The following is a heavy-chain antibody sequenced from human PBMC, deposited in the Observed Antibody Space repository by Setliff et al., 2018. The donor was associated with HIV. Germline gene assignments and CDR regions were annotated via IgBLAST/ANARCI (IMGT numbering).Heavy chain of an antibody. CDR3: AKDDGSYWGNHFDS. D-gene: IGHD1-26*01. J-gene: IGHJ4*02. CDR1: EFTFSTYA. V-gene: IGHV3-33*03. Sequence: GGSLRLSCAASEFTFSTYAMSWVRQAPGKGLEWVAVIWFDERSKYYADSVKGRFTISRDNSKNTLYLQMNNLRVEDTAVYYCAKDDGSYWGNHFDSWGQGTLVTVSS. CDR2: IWFDERSK.